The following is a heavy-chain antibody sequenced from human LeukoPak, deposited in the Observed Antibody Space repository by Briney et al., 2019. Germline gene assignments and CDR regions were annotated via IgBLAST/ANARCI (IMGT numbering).Heavy chain of an antibody. CDR1: GDSVSSNSAA. CDR3: ARLHSSGWYRRYYYYMDV. Sequence: SQTLSLTCAISGDSVSSNSAAWNWIRQSPSRGLEWLGRTYYRSKWYNDYAVSVKGRITINPDTSKNQFSLQLSSVTPEDTAVYYCARLHSSGWYRRYYYYMDVWGKGTTVTISS. D-gene: IGHD6-19*01. V-gene: IGHV6-1*01. J-gene: IGHJ6*03. CDR2: TYYRSKWYN.